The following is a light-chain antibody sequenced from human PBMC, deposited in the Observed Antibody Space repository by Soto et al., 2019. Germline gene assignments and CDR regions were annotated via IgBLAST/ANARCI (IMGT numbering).Light chain of an antibody. Sequence: DIQLTQSLSFLSASVGDRVTITCRASQGISSYLAWYQQKPGKAPKLLIYAASTLQSGVPSRFSGSGSGTEFTLTISRLKTEDFATYYCKQLNSYPITFGQGTRLEIK. CDR2: AAS. J-gene: IGKJ5*01. CDR3: KQLNSYPIT. V-gene: IGKV1-9*01. CDR1: QGISSY.